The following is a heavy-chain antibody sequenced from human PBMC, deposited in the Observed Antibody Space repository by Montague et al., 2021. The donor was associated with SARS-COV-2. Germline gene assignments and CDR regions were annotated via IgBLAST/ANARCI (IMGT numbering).Heavy chain of an antibody. CDR3: ARIRDYDILTGSYSGFDY. V-gene: IGHV2-70*01. CDR2: XDWDDDK. D-gene: IGHD3-9*01. J-gene: IGHJ4*02. CDR1: GFSLSTSGMC. Sequence: PALVKLTQTLTLTCTFSGFSLSTSGMCVSWIRQPPGKALEWLALXDWDDDKYYSTSLKTRLTIPKDTSKNQVVLTMTNMDPVDTATYYCARIRDYDILTGSYSGFDYWGQGTLVTVSS.